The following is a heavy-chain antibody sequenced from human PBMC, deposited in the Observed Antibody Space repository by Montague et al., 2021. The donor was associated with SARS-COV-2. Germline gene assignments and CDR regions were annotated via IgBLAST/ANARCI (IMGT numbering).Heavy chain of an antibody. CDR3: TGENRGFHS. Sequence: SLRLSCAASGFTFRNSWMSWVRQAPGKGLEWVANIKTDGSDKNYADSVKGRFTISRDNAESSLYLQMNSLRVEDTAIYYCTGENRGFHSWGRGTLVGVSS. D-gene: IGHD3-10*01. CDR1: GFTFRNSW. V-gene: IGHV3-7*01. CDR2: IKTDGSDK. J-gene: IGHJ4*02.